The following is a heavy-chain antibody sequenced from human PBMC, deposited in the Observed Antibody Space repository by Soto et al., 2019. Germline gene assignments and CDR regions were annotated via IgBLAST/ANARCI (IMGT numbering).Heavy chain of an antibody. CDR3: ARDLSRAGVDY. CDR2: IYYSGST. J-gene: IGHJ4*02. CDR1: GGSVSSGSYY. D-gene: IGHD2-2*01. V-gene: IGHV4-61*01. Sequence: SETLSLTCTVSGGSVSSGSYYWSWVRQPPGKGLEWIGYIYYSGSTNYNPSLKSRVTISVDTSKNQFSLKLSSVTAADTAVYYCARDLSRAGVDYWGQGTLVTVSS.